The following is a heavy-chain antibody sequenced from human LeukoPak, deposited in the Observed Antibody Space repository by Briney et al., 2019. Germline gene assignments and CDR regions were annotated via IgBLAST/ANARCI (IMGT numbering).Heavy chain of an antibody. V-gene: IGHV4/OR15-8*02. J-gene: IGHJ4*02. Sequence: TSETLSLTCGVSGGSISGTNWWSWVRQPPGQGLEWIGEISLAGQTNYNPSLNGRVTMSLDKSSNQLSLHLTSVTAADTATYFCSRENGPFCPFGYWGQGTLVIVSS. CDR2: ISLAGQT. CDR3: SRENGPFCPFGY. CDR1: GGSISGTNW. D-gene: IGHD2-8*01.